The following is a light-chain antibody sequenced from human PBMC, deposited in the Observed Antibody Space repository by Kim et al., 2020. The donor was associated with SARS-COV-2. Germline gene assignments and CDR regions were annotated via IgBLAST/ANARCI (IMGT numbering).Light chain of an antibody. V-gene: IGLV6-57*03. Sequence: GKTVTLSCTRSSGGIASNYVQWYQQRPGSAPTTVIYEDNQRPSGVPDRFSGSIDSSSNSASLTISGLKTEDEADYYCQSYDSSNQVFGGGTQLTVL. CDR2: EDN. CDR3: QSYDSSNQV. CDR1: SGGIASNY. J-gene: IGLJ2*01.